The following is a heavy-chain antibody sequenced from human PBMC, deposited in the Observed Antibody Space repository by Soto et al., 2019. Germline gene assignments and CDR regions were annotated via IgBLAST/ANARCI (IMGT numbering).Heavy chain of an antibody. CDR3: ATGISFYNWFDP. D-gene: IGHD3-3*02. V-gene: IGHV1-3*01. CDR1: GYTFTSYA. J-gene: IGHJ5*02. CDR2: INAGNGNT. Sequence: QVQLVQSGAEVKKPGASVKVSCKASGYTFTSYAMHWVRQAPGQRLEWMGWINAGNGNTKYSQKFQGRVTITSDTSASTAYMELSSLRSEDTAVYYFATGISFYNWFDPWGQGTLVTVSS.